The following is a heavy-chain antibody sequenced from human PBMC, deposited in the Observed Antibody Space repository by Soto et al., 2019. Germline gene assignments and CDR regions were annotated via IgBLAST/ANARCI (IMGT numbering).Heavy chain of an antibody. J-gene: IGHJ3*02. CDR1: GVGFRGYA. CDR2: IIGGGDKT. Sequence: EVQLLESGGGLVRPGGSLRLACTASGVGFRGYALTWVRQAPGKGLQWVSGIIGGGDKTYYSDSVKGRFTISRDNSNQTLYLHMTSLRAEDTAIYYCAKSTYYNLLTAYDALDIWGQGTMVTVSS. D-gene: IGHD3-9*01. V-gene: IGHV3-23*01. CDR3: AKSTYYNLLTAYDALDI.